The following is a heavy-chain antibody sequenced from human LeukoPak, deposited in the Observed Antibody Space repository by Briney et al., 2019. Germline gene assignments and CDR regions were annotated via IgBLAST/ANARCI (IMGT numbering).Heavy chain of an antibody. D-gene: IGHD1-1*01. CDR1: GGSISTYY. CDR2: NYYSGST. J-gene: IGHJ3*02. CDR3: ARGNWPPAFDI. V-gene: IGHV4-59*01. Sequence: PSETLSLTCTVSGGSISTYYWSWIRQPPGKGLEWIGFNYYSGSTNYNSSLKSRVTISVDTSKNQFSLKLSSVTAADTAIYYCARGNWPPAFDIWGQGTLVTVSS.